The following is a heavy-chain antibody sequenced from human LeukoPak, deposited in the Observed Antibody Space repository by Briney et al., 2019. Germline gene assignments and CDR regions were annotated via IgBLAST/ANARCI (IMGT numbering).Heavy chain of an antibody. CDR1: GFTFSSYV. CDR3: ARDAEGVAVSGTHFW. Sequence: GRSLRLSCAASGFTFSSYVMHWVRQAPGKGLEWVAVISSDGSNKYYVDSVKGRFTISRDNSKNTLYHQMNSLRAEDTAVYYCARDAEGVAVSGTHFWWGQGTLVTVSS. CDR2: ISSDGSNK. D-gene: IGHD6-19*01. V-gene: IGHV3-30*03. J-gene: IGHJ4*02.